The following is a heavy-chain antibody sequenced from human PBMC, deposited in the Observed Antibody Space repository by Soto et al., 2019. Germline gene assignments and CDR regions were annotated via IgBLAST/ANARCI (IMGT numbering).Heavy chain of an antibody. Sequence: QVQLVQSGAEVKKPGSSVKVSCKASGGTFSSYAISWVRQAPGQGLEWMGGIIPIFGTANYAQKFQGRVTITADESTSTAYMELRSLRSEDTAMYYCASLIGVRDYDSSGYQFDYWGQGTLVTVSS. CDR3: ASLIGVRDYDSSGYQFDY. CDR1: GGTFSSYA. J-gene: IGHJ4*02. D-gene: IGHD3-22*01. CDR2: IIPIFGTA. V-gene: IGHV1-69*01.